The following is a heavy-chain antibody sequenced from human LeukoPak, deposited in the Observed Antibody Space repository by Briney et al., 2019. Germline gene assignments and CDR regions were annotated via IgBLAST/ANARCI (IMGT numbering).Heavy chain of an antibody. J-gene: IGHJ3*02. CDR2: IYPGGSDT. V-gene: IGHV5-51*03. CDR1: GYSFISYW. CDR3: ARNYGAGTFDI. Sequence: GESLKISCKGSGYSFISYWIGWVRQMPGKGLEWMGIIYPGGSDTRYSPSVPAQVTISADKSISTAYLQWSSMKASDTAMYYCARNYGAGTFDIWGQGTMVTVSS. D-gene: IGHD3-10*01.